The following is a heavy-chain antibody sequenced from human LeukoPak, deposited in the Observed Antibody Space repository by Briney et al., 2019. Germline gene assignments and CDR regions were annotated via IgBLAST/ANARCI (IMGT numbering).Heavy chain of an antibody. Sequence: PGGSLRLSCAASGFTFSSYSMNWARQAPGKGLEWVSSISSSSSYIYYADSVKGRFTISRDNAKNSLYLQMNSLRAEDTAVYYCARNRNDILTGYTDYWGQGTLVTVSS. J-gene: IGHJ4*02. CDR1: GFTFSSYS. CDR3: ARNRNDILTGYTDY. V-gene: IGHV3-21*01. CDR2: ISSSSSYI. D-gene: IGHD3-9*01.